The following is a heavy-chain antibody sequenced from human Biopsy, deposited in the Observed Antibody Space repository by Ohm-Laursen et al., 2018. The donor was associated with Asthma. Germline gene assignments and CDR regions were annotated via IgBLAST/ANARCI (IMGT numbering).Heavy chain of an antibody. CDR2: ISYDGSNK. CDR1: GFTFSSYG. CDR3: ARAGALIVGATMGY. Sequence: SLRLSCAASGFTFSSYGMHWVRQAPGKGLEWVAVISYDGSNKYYADSVKGRFTISRDNSKNTLCLQMNSLRSEDTAVYYCARAGALIVGATMGYWGQGTLVTVSS. D-gene: IGHD1-26*01. V-gene: IGHV3-30*03. J-gene: IGHJ4*02.